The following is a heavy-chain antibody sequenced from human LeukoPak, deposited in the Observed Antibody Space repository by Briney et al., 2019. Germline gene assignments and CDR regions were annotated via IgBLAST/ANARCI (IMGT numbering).Heavy chain of an antibody. CDR3: ARSTPFVVVTAADAFDI. D-gene: IGHD2-21*02. Sequence: SETLSLTCTVSGGSISSYYWSWIRQPPGKGLEWIGYIYYSGSTNYNPSLKSRVTISVDTSKNQFSLKLSSVTAADTAVYYCARSTPFVVVTAADAFDIWGQGTIVTVSS. CDR1: GGSISSYY. V-gene: IGHV4-59*01. J-gene: IGHJ3*02. CDR2: IYYSGST.